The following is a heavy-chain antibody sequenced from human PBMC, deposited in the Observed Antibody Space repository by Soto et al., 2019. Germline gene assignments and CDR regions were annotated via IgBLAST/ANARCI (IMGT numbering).Heavy chain of an antibody. CDR3: ATGGSLDN. D-gene: IGHD3-16*01. J-gene: IGHJ4*02. Sequence: QVQLVQSGAEVKKPGSSVKVSCKAPGGSFNSYSFYWVRQAPGPGLEWIGRIIPILDVTTSSQKFRGRVTLTADKSTSTAYMELSSLRSEDTAVYYCATGGSLDNWGQGTVVSVSS. CDR1: GGSFNSYS. CDR2: IIPILDVT. V-gene: IGHV1-69*02.